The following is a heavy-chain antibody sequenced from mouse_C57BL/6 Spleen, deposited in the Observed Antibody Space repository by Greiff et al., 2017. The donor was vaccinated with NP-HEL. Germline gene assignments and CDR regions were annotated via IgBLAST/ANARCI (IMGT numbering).Heavy chain of an antibody. V-gene: IGHV3-6*01. CDR3: ARDRDSYFDY. CDR2: ISYDGSN. Sequence: VQLKESGPGLVKPSQSLSLTCSVTGYSITSGYYWNWIRQFPGNKLEWMGYISYDGSNNYNPSLKNRISITRDTSKNQFFLKLNSVTTEDTATYYCARDRDSYFDYWGQGTTLTVSS. CDR1: GYSITSGYY. J-gene: IGHJ2*01. D-gene: IGHD3-3*01.